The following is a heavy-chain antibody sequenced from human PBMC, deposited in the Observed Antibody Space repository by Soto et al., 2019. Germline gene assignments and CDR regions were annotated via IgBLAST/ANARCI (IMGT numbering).Heavy chain of an antibody. D-gene: IGHD3-10*01. V-gene: IGHV4-39*01. CDR1: GGSISSNTYY. CDR3: ARLSLSDNVLLWFGGADYGMDV. Sequence: PSETLSLTCTVSGGSISSNTYYWGWIRQPPGKGLEWIGSIYYSGSTYYNPSLKSRVTISVDTSKNQFSLKLSSVTAADTAVYYCARLSLSDNVLLWFGGADYGMDVWGQGTTVTVSS. J-gene: IGHJ6*02. CDR2: IYYSGST.